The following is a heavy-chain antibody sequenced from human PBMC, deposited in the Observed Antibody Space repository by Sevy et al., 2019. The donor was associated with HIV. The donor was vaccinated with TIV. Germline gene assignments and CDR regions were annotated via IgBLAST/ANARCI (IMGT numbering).Heavy chain of an antibody. CDR1: GYTFTDHY. CDR3: GYCSSTRCFRPIDH. J-gene: IGHJ4*02. V-gene: IGHV1-2*02. Sequence: ASVKVSCKASGYTFTDHYMHWVRLAPGQGLEWMGWINPNSGDTNCAQKFQGRVTMTRDTSISTASMELSRLRSDDTALYYCGYCSSTRCFRPIDHWGQGSLVTVSS. D-gene: IGHD2-2*01. CDR2: INPNSGDT.